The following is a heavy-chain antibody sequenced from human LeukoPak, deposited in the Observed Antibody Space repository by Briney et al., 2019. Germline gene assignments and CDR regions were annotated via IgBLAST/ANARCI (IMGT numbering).Heavy chain of an antibody. J-gene: IGHJ4*02. CDR1: GFTFSSYA. D-gene: IGHD3-22*01. CDR2: ISGSGGST. Sequence: GGSLRLSCAASGFTFSSYAMSWVRQAPGKGLEWVSGISGSGGSTYYADSVKGRFTISRDNSKNTLYLQMNSLRAEDTAVYYCAKGKDYYDSSGYYSFDYWGQGTLVTVSS. V-gene: IGHV3-23*01. CDR3: AKGKDYYDSSGYYSFDY.